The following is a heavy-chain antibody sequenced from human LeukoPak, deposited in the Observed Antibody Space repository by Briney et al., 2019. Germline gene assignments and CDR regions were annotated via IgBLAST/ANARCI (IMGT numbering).Heavy chain of an antibody. Sequence: ASVKVSCKASGYSFTTYDINWVRQATGQGLEWMGWMNPNSGNTGYAQRFQGKVTMTRDTSISTAYMELNSLTSEDTAVYYCAKNVRDTGTFDYWGQGTLVTVSS. V-gene: IGHV1-8*01. D-gene: IGHD5-18*01. CDR3: AKNVRDTGTFDY. CDR2: MNPNSGNT. CDR1: GYSFTTYD. J-gene: IGHJ4*02.